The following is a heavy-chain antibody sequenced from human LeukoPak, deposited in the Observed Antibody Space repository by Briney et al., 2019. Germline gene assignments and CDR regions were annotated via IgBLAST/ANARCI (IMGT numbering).Heavy chain of an antibody. CDR2: IYSGGTT. D-gene: IGHD1/OR15-1a*01. CDR3: ARDGYGNNYMDV. V-gene: IGHV3-53*01. Sequence: GGSLRLSCAASGFTVSSNFMSWVRQAPGKGLEWVSVIYSGGTTYYADSVKGRFAISRDNSRNTLYLQMNSLRAEDTAVYYCARDGYGNNYMDVWGKGTTVTVSS. J-gene: IGHJ6*03. CDR1: GFTVSSNF.